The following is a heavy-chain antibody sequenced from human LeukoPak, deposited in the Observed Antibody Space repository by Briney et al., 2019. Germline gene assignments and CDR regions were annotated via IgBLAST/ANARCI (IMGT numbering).Heavy chain of an antibody. D-gene: IGHD2-2*01. CDR2: IIPIFGTA. J-gene: IGHJ4*02. V-gene: IGHV1-69*13. Sequence: SVKVTCKASGGTFSSYAISWVRQAPGQGLEWMGGIIPIFGTANYAQKFQGRVTITADESTSTAYMELSSLRSEDTAVYYCATHVGYCSSTSCRLLYFDYWGQGTLVTVSS. CDR3: ATHVGYCSSTSCRLLYFDY. CDR1: GGTFSSYA.